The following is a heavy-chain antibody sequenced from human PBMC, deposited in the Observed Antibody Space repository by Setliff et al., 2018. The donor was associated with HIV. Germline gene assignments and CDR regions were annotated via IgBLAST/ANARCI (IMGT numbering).Heavy chain of an antibody. CDR1: GGTFSTYA. V-gene: IGHV1-69*13. CDR2: IVPVFGIG. CDR3: AREGRYCTNGVCYSDWYFDL. Sequence: ASVKISCKASGGTFSTYAISWVRQAPGQGLEWMGGIVPVFGIGRSPQKFQGRVTITADESTSTAYMELSSLRSEDTAVYYCAREGRYCTNGVCYSDWYFDLWGRGTLVTVSS. J-gene: IGHJ2*01. D-gene: IGHD2-8*01.